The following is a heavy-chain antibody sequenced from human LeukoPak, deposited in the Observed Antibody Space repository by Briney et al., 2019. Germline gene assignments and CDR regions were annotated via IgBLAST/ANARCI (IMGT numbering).Heavy chain of an antibody. CDR2: IIPIFGTA. Sequence: SVKVSCKASGGTFSSYAISWVRQAPGQGLEWMGRIIPIFGTANYAQKFQGRVTITTDESTSTAYMELSSLRSEDTAVYYCASGKGRSRVGYSYGFYVDAFDIRGQGTMVTVSS. CDR1: GGTFSSYA. J-gene: IGHJ3*02. V-gene: IGHV1-69*05. CDR3: ASGKGRSRVGYSYGFYVDAFDI. D-gene: IGHD5-18*01.